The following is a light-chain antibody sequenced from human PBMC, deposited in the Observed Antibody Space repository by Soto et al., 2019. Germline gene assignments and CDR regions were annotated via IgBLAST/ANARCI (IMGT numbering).Light chain of an antibody. CDR3: QKHTSAPLS. V-gene: IGKV1-27*01. J-gene: IGKJ4*01. CDR2: AAS. Sequence: SQMRESPCSMSAYVRDRVTMTCLASLPISNYLSWYQQKPVKIPNLLIYAASTLQAGVPSRFSGSGSGTDFTLTIRSLQPEDVAAYYCQKHTSAPLSFGGGTKVHI. CDR1: LPISNY.